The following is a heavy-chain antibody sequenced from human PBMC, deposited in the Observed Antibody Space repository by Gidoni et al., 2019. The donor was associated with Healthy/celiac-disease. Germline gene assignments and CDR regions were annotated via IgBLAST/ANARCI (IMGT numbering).Heavy chain of an antibody. D-gene: IGHD2-15*01. V-gene: IGHV5-51*01. CDR2: IYPGDSDT. J-gene: IGHJ4*02. Sequence: EVQLVQSGAEVKKPGESLKIACTGSGYSFSNYWIAWVRQMPGKGLEWMGIIYPGDSDTRDSPSFQGQVTISADKSISAAYLQWSSLKASDTAMYYCARSRGGCSGGRCYFLYWGQGTLVTVSS. CDR1: GYSFSNYW. CDR3: ARSRGGCSGGRCYFLY.